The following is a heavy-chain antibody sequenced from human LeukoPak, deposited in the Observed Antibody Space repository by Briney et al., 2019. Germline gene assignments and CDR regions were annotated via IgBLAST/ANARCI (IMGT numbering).Heavy chain of an antibody. CDR2: IDPSDSYT. CDR1: GYSFTSYW. Sequence: VESPSISCKGSGYSFTSYWISWVRQMPGKGLEWMGRIDPSDSYTNYSPSFQGHVTISADKSISTAYLQWSSLKASDTAMYYCAGAGIAVAGNAEYFQHWGQGTLVTVSS. CDR3: AGAGIAVAGNAEYFQH. J-gene: IGHJ1*01. V-gene: IGHV5-10-1*01. D-gene: IGHD6-19*01.